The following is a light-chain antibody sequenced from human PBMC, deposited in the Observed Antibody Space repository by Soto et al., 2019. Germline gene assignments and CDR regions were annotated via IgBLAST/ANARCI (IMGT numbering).Light chain of an antibody. CDR1: RSINRY. V-gene: IGKV1-39*01. Sequence: DIQMTQSPPSLSASVGDGVTITCRASRSINRYANWYQQKPGKAPGLLIYAASNLHSGVPSRFSGSGSGTDFTLTINSLQPEDFATYYCQQTYGIPRTFGQGTKVDIK. J-gene: IGKJ1*01. CDR2: AAS. CDR3: QQTYGIPRT.